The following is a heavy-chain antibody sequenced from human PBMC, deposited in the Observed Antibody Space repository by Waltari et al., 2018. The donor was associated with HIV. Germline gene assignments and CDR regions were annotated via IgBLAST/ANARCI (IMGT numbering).Heavy chain of an antibody. CDR1: GFNFSSYG. J-gene: IGHJ6*02. CDR2: IWYDGRNK. Sequence: QVQLVESGGGVVQPGRSLRLSCAASGFNFSSYGMHWVRQAPGKGLEWVAFIWYDGRNKDYEESVKGRFTISRDNSNNTLYLQMNSLRAEDTSVYYCAREGAAAGPRAYYYYGMDVWGQGTTVTVSS. CDR3: AREGAAAGPRAYYYYGMDV. V-gene: IGHV3-33*01. D-gene: IGHD6-13*01.